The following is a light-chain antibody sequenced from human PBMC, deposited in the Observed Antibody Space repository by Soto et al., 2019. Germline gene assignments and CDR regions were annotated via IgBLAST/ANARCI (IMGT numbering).Light chain of an antibody. CDR3: QQYNSYSWT. V-gene: IGKV1-5*01. CDR2: DAS. Sequence: DIQMTQSPSPPSASVGDRGTITCRASQSISSWLAWYQQKPGKAPKLLIYDASSLESGVPSRFSGSGSGTEFTLTISSLQPDDFATYYCQQYNSYSWTFGQGTKVDIK. CDR1: QSISSW. J-gene: IGKJ1*01.